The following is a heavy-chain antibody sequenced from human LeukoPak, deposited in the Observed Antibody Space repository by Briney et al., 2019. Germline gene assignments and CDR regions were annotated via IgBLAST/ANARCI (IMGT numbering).Heavy chain of an antibody. CDR1: GFTFSNYA. CDR2: ISGSGVGGNT. D-gene: IGHD5-12*01. V-gene: IGHV3-23*01. CDR3: AKRISAYGYHFDY. J-gene: IGHJ4*02. Sequence: GGSLRLSCAASGFTFSNYAMSWVRQAPGKGLEWVSGISGSGVGGNTFYADSVKGRFTISGDDSKSTLYLQMNSLRAEDTAVYYCAKRISAYGYHFDYWGQGTLVTVSS.